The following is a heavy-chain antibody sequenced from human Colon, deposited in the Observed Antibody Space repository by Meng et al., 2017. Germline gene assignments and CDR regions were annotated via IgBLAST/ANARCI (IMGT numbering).Heavy chain of an antibody. D-gene: IGHD5-24*01. V-gene: IGHV1-2*02. J-gene: IGHJ4*02. CDR3: ARDTGYKDF. Sequence: QVHLVQSGAEVKKPGASVKVSCKASGYTFTGYYIHWVLQAPRQGLEWLGWMDPNSGGTNYAQKFQGRVTMTRDTSITTAYMALSGLTSDDTAVYYCARDTGYKDFWGQGTLVTVSS. CDR1: GYTFTGYY. CDR2: MDPNSGGT.